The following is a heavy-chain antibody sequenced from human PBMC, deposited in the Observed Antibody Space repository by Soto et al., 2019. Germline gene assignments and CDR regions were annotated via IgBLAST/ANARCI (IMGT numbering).Heavy chain of an antibody. Sequence: PSQTLSLTCAISGDSVSSNTASWNWIRQSPSRGLEWLGRTYFRSKWYNDYAVSVKSRITINPDTSKNQFSLQLNSVTPEDTAVYYCARTIATTGAMDVWGQGTTVTVSS. J-gene: IGHJ6*02. CDR2: TYFRSKWYN. CDR1: GDSVSSNTAS. CDR3: ARTIATTGAMDV. V-gene: IGHV6-1*01. D-gene: IGHD6-13*01.